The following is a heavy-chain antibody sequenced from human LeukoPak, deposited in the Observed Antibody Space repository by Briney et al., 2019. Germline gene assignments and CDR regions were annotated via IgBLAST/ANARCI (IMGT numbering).Heavy chain of an antibody. Sequence: GGSRRLSCAASGFTVSSNYMSWVRQAPGKGLEWVLVIYSGGSTYYADSEKGRFTTSRDNSKNTQYHQMNSLRAEETAVYYCARDTNGDVGGFDYWGQGTLVTVSS. J-gene: IGHJ4*02. CDR3: ARDTNGDVGGFDY. D-gene: IGHD2-8*01. V-gene: IGHV3-66*02. CDR1: GFTVSSNY. CDR2: IYSGGST.